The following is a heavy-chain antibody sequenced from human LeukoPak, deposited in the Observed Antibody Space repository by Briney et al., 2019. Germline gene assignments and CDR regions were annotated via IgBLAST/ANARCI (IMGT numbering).Heavy chain of an antibody. CDR3: AKAFYSSGNSFLIDY. D-gene: IGHD3-22*01. V-gene: IGHV3-30*18. CDR2: ISDDGSNK. Sequence: PGRSLRLSSAASGFTFSTSGMHWVRQTPDKGLEWVAVISDDGSNKYYADSVKGRFTISRDNSKDTLYLQMNSLRPEDTAVYYCAKAFYSSGNSFLIDYWGQGTLVTVSS. CDR1: GFTFSTSG. J-gene: IGHJ4*02.